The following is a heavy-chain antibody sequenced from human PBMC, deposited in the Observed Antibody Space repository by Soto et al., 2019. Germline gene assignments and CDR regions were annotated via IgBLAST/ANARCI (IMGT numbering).Heavy chain of an antibody. CDR1: GYTFTNYD. V-gene: IGHV1-8*01. D-gene: IGHD3-22*01. CDR2: MNPDSGDT. CDR3: AGGRRDYYDSGDWVPLAY. Sequence: QVQLVQSGAEVKKPGASVKVSCKASGYTFTNYDINWVRQATGQGLEWMGWMNPDSGDTRYAQEFQGRVTMTRDTSISTANMELSSLRSEDTAVYYGAGGRRDYYDSGDWVPLAYWGQGTLVIVSS. J-gene: IGHJ4*02.